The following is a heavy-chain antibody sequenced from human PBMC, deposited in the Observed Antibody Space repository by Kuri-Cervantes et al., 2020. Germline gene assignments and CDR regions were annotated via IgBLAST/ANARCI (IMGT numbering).Heavy chain of an antibody. J-gene: IGHJ3*02. V-gene: IGHV4-59*01. D-gene: IGHD3-22*01. CDR2: IYYSGST. CDR1: GGSISSYY. CDR3: ARERYYDIGAFDI. Sequence: SETLSLTCTVSGGSISSYYWSWIRQPPGQGLEWIGYIYYSGSTNYNPSLKSRVTISVDTSKNQFSLKLSSVTAADTAVYYCARERYYDIGAFDIWGQGTKVTVSS.